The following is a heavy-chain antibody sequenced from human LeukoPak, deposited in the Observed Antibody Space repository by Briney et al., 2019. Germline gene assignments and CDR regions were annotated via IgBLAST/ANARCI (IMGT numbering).Heavy chain of an antibody. V-gene: IGHV3-66*01. CDR2: IYSGGST. J-gene: IGHJ4*02. CDR1: GXTVSDSY. D-gene: IGHD3-3*01. Sequence: GSLRLSSATSGXTVSDSYMSWVRQAPGEGLEWVEVIYSGGSTFYADSVKGRFTISRDSSKNTLYLQMDSLRGEDTAVYYCARDRAYTYGFAYYFADWGQGTLVTVSS. CDR3: ARDRAYTYGFAYYFAD.